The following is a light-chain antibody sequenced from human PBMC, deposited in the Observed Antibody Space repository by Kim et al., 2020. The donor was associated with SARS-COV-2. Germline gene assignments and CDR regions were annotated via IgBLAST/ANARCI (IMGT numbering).Light chain of an antibody. CDR3: CSYAGSYTFV. Sequence: QSVLTQPRSVSGSPGQSVTISCTGTSSDVGGYNYVSWYQQHPGKAPKLMIYDVSKRPSGVPDRFSGSKSGNTASLTISGFQAEDEADYYCCSYAGSYTFVFGGGTKLTVL. CDR1: SSDVGGYNY. V-gene: IGLV2-11*01. CDR2: DVS. J-gene: IGLJ2*01.